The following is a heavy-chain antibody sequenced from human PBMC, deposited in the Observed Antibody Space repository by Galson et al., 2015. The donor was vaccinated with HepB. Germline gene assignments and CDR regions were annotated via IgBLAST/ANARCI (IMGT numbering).Heavy chain of an antibody. V-gene: IGHV3-33*01. J-gene: IGHJ5*02. Sequence: SLRLSCAASGFIFSNYGMHWVRQAPGKGLEWVAVIWYDGSNKYYADSVKGRFTISSDNSKNMLYLQMNSLRAEDTAVYYCAGFIVPAAMYLDPWGQGTLVTVSS. CDR3: AGFIVPAAMYLDP. D-gene: IGHD2-2*01. CDR1: GFIFSNYG. CDR2: IWYDGSNK.